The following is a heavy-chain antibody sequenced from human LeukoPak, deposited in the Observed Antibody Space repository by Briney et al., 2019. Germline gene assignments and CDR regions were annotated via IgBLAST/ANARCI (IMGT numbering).Heavy chain of an antibody. Sequence: PSQTLSLTCTVSGDSISSDSYYWSWIRQHPGEGLEWIGYIYYSGTTYYNPSLKSRVTISVDTSKNQFSLKLSSVTAADTAVYYCASPPGGTSQQAFDIWGQGTMVTVSS. D-gene: IGHD2-2*01. CDR1: GDSISSDSYY. CDR3: ASPPGGTSQQAFDI. J-gene: IGHJ3*02. V-gene: IGHV4-31*03. CDR2: IYYSGTT.